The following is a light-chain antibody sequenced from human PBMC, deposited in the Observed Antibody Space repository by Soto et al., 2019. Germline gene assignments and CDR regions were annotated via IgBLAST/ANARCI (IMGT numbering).Light chain of an antibody. J-gene: IGLJ3*02. CDR1: SSNIGSHV. Sequence: QSVLTQPPSASGTPGQRVTISCSGSSSNIGSHVVNWYQQVPGTAPKLLIYTNNQRPSGVPDRFSDSKSGTSASLAISGRQSEDEADYYCAAWDGSLQSGVFGGGTKLTVL. CDR3: AAWDGSLQSGV. V-gene: IGLV1-44*01. CDR2: TNN.